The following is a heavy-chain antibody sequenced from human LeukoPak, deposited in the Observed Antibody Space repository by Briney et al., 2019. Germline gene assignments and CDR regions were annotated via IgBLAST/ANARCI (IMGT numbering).Heavy chain of an antibody. V-gene: IGHV5-51*01. D-gene: IGHD2-15*01. J-gene: IGHJ5*02. Sequence: GESLKISCKGSGYSFTSYRIGWVRPMPGKGLEWMGIIYPGDSDTRYSPSFQGQVTISADKSISTAYLQWSSLKASDTAMYYCARYCSGGSCYPGTGFDPWGQGTLVTVSS. CDR2: IYPGDSDT. CDR1: GYSFTSYR. CDR3: ARYCSGGSCYPGTGFDP.